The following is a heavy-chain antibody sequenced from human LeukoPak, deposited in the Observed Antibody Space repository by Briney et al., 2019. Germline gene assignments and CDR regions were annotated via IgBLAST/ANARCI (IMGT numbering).Heavy chain of an antibody. CDR2: MYTSGST. V-gene: IGHV4-4*07. CDR3: AGSGMSGVNFDL. J-gene: IGHJ4*02. CDR1: GDPISTYY. D-gene: IGHD3-10*01. Sequence: SETLSLTCTVSGDPISTYYWSWIRQPAGKGLEWIGRMYTSGSTNYNPSLKSRVTMSVDTSKNQFSLKLSSVTAADTAVYFCAGSGMSGVNFDLWGQGTLVTVSS.